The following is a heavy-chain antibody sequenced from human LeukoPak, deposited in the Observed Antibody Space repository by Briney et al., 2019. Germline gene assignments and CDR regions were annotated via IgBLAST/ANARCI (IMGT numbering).Heavy chain of an antibody. CDR3: ARGPHDYSNCRGIDY. CDR2: ISAYNGNT. CDR1: GYTFTSYG. Sequence: ASVKVSCKASGYTFTSYGISWVRQAPGQGLEWMGWISAYNGNTNYAQKLQGRVTMTTDTSTSTAYMELRSLRSDDTAVYYCARGPHDYSNCRGIDYWGQGTLVTVSS. V-gene: IGHV1-18*01. J-gene: IGHJ4*02. D-gene: IGHD4-11*01.